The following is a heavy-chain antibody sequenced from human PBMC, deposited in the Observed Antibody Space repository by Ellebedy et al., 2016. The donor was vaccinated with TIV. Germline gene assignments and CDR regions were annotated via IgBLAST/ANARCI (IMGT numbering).Heavy chain of an antibody. CDR2: ISAYNGNT. V-gene: IGHV1-18*01. CDR3: ASRVAPLTGYSYYYYYGMDV. J-gene: IGHJ6*02. CDR1: GYTFTSYG. D-gene: IGHD3-9*01. Sequence: ASVKVSCXASGYTFTSYGISWVRQAPGQGLEWMGWISAYNGNTNYAQKLQGRVTMTTDTSTSTAYMELRSLRSDDTAVYYCASRVAPLTGYSYYYYYGMDVWGQGTTVTVSS.